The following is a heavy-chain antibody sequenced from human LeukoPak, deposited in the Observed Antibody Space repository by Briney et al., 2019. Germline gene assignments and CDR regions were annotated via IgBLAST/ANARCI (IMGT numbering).Heavy chain of an antibody. D-gene: IGHD4/OR15-4a*01. V-gene: IGHV3-11*01. CDR3: ARRSGAYSHPYDY. Sequence: GGSLRLSCAASGLTFSDYCMRWIRQAPGKGLEWVSYISSSGSTIYYADSVKGRFTISRDNSKNTLYLQMNSLRAEDTAVYYCARRSGAYSHPYDYWGQGTLVTVSS. J-gene: IGHJ4*02. CDR1: GLTFSDYC. CDR2: ISSSGSTI.